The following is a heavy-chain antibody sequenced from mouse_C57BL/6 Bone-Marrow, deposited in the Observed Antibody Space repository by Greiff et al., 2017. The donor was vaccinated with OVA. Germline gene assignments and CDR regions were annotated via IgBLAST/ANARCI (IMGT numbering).Heavy chain of an antibody. D-gene: IGHD3-3*01. J-gene: IGHJ2*01. CDR3: AREGWGCYFDY. CDR1: GYTFTSYG. CDR2: IYPRSGNT. V-gene: IGHV1-81*01. Sequence: QVQLQQSGAELARPGASVKLSCKASGYTFTSYGISWVKQRPGQGLEWIGEIYPRSGNTYYNEKFKGKATLTADKSSSTAYMELRSLTSEDSAVYFCAREGWGCYFDYWGQGTTLTVSS.